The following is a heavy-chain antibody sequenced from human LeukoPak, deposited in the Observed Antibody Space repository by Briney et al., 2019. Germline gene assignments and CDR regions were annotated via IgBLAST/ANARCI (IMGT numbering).Heavy chain of an antibody. J-gene: IGHJ4*02. CDR1: GYTFTSYG. Sequence: GASVKVSCKASGYTFTSYGISWVRQAPGQGLERMGWISAYNGNTSYAQKLQGRVTMTTDTSTSTAYMELRSLRSDDTAVYYCARDLASWYYYDSSGYYYGFDYWGQGTLVTVSS. CDR2: ISAYNGNT. V-gene: IGHV1-18*01. D-gene: IGHD3-22*01. CDR3: ARDLASWYYYDSSGYYYGFDY.